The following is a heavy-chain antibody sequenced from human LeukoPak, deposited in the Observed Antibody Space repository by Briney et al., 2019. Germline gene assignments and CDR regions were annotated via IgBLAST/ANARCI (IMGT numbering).Heavy chain of an antibody. V-gene: IGHV4-59*01. CDR1: GGSITHYY. CDR2: IYYSGST. Sequence: SETLSLTCSVSGGSITHYYWSWIRQPPGKGLEWIGYIYYSGSTNYNPSLKSRVTISVDTYKIRFSLKLSSVTAADTAVYYCARTQRGYNYGYQYYYYGLDVWGQGTTVTVSS. D-gene: IGHD5-18*01. CDR3: ARTQRGYNYGYQYYYYGLDV. J-gene: IGHJ6*02.